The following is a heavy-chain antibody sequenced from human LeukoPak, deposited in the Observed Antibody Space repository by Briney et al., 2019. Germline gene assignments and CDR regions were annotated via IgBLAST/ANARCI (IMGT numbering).Heavy chain of an antibody. Sequence: VSCKASGGTFSSYAISWVRQAPGKGLEWMGGLIPIFGTAHYAEEFESSVTITGDEITSTAYRELSGVRSEDTAVYYCTRAPQEGYYDSSGYYSNGAFDIWGQGTMVTVTS. CDR1: GGTFSSYA. D-gene: IGHD3-22*01. CDR3: TRAPQEGYYDSSGYYSNGAFDI. J-gene: IGHJ3*02. CDR2: LIPIFGTA. V-gene: IGHV1-69*01.